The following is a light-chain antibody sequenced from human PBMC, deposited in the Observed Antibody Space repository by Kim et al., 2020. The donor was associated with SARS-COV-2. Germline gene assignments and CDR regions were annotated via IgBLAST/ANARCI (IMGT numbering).Light chain of an antibody. CDR3: QQSENLPLT. CDR2: DAS. V-gene: IGKV1-33*01. J-gene: IGKJ4*01. Sequence: ASVGDRVTITCQASQDISKYLKWYQQKVGKAPKLLIHDASNLETGVPSRFSGSGSATAFNFTISSLQPEDIATYYCQQSENLPLTFGGGTKLEIK. CDR1: QDISKY.